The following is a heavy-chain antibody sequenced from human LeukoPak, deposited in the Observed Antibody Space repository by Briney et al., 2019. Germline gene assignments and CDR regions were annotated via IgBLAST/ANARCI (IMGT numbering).Heavy chain of an antibody. Sequence: SETLSLTCSVSGGSISIYYWSWVRQPPGKGLVWIGYIYNSGSTNYNPSLKSRVTISVDTSKNQFSLKLTSVTAADTAVYYCVRDRELTYWGQGTLVTVSS. CDR1: GGSISIYY. V-gene: IGHV4-59*03. D-gene: IGHD1-26*01. J-gene: IGHJ4*02. CDR3: VRDRELTY. CDR2: IYNSGST.